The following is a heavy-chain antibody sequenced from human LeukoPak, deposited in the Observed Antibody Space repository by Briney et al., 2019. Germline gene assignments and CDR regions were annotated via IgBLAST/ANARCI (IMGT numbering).Heavy chain of an antibody. CDR1: GFTFSTYA. CDR3: TSEDQGGFDY. J-gene: IGHJ4*02. V-gene: IGHV3-15*01. CDR2: IKRKIDGETT. D-gene: IGHD1-26*01. Sequence: PGGSLRLSCTASGFTFSTYAMSWVRQAPIKGLEWVGRIKRKIDGETTDYAAPAKGRFTISRDDSKNTLYLQMNSLKTEDTAVCYCTSEDQGGFDYWGRGTLVTVSS.